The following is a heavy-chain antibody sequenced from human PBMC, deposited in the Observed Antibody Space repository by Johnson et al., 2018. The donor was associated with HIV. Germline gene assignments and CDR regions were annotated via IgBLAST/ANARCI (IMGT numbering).Heavy chain of an antibody. D-gene: IGHD3-16*01. CDR1: GFSVTNNY. Sequence: EVQLVESGGGLIQPGGSLTLSCVASGFSVTNNYMGWVRQAPGKGLEWVSIIYTAGGAYYADSVMGRFSISRDISKNTLYLQMNSLRAEDTAVYYCAKGLGGAFDIWGQGTMVTVSS. CDR3: AKGLGGAFDI. CDR2: IYTAGGA. J-gene: IGHJ3*02. V-gene: IGHV3-53*01.